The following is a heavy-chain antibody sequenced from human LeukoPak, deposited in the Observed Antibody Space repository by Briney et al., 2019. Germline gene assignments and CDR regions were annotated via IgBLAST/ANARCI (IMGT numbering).Heavy chain of an antibody. V-gene: IGHV3-30-3*01. CDR1: GFTFSSYA. Sequence: GRSLRLSCAASGFTFSSYAMNWVCQAPGKGLEWVAVMSNDGSIKKYANSVKGRFTISRDNSKNTLYLQMDSLRAEDTAVYYCARELTIFGVVIQRYDTFDIWGQGTMVTVPS. D-gene: IGHD3-3*01. CDR2: MSNDGSIK. CDR3: ARELTIFGVVIQRYDTFDI. J-gene: IGHJ3*02.